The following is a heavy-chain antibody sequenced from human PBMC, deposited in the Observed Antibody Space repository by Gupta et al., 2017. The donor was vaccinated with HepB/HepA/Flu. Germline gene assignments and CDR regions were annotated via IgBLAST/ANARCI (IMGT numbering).Heavy chain of an antibody. D-gene: IGHD6-13*01. CDR1: GYSFTGQH. V-gene: IGHV1-2*04. J-gene: IGHJ4*02. CDR2: INPNSGGT. Sequence: QVQLVQSGAEVKKPGASVKVSCKASGYSFTGQHIHWVRQAPGQGLEWMGWINPNSGGTNYAQKFQDWVTMSRDTSISTAYMELRGLKSDDTAIYYCARGGGIALEFDYWGQGTLVTVSS. CDR3: ARGGGIALEFDY.